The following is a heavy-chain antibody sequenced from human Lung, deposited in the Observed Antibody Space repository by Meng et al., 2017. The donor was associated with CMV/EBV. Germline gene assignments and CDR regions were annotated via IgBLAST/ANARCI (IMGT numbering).Heavy chain of an antibody. CDR1: GGTFSSYA. CDR2: IIPIFGTA. J-gene: IGHJ6*02. Sequence: SVKVSXKASGGTFSSYAISWVRQAPGQGLEWMGWIIPIFGTANYAQKFQGRVTITTDESTNTAYMELSSLRSEDTAVYYCARDGPQTPGGRVVPAAINPELYGMDVWGQGTTVTVSS. CDR3: ARDGPQTPGGRVVPAAINPELYGMDV. D-gene: IGHD2-2*02. V-gene: IGHV1-69*05.